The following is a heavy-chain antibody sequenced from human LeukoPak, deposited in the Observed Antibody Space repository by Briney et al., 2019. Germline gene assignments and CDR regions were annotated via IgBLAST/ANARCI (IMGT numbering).Heavy chain of an antibody. Sequence: GEPLKISCKGSGYSFTSYWIGWVRQMPGKGLEWMGIIYPGDSDTRYSPSFQGQVTISADKSISTAYLQWGSLKASEPPMYYCARSMTYYDFCSGYYSYYYYYMDVWGKGTTVTVSS. CDR1: GYSFTSYW. CDR3: ARSMTYYDFCSGYYSYYYYYMDV. CDR2: IYPGDSDT. J-gene: IGHJ6*03. V-gene: IGHV5-51*01. D-gene: IGHD3-3*01.